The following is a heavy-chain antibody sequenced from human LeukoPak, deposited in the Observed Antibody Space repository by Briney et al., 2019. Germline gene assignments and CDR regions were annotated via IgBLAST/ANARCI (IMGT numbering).Heavy chain of an antibody. V-gene: IGHV4-34*01. CDR2: INHSGST. D-gene: IGHD3-10*01. CDR3: ARSKYYYGSGSYLKYYYYYGMDV. CDR1: GGSFSGYY. Sequence: PSETLSLACAVYGGSFSGYYWSWIRQPPGKGLEWIGEINHSGSTNYNPSLMSRVTISVDTSKNQFSLKLSSVTAADTAVYYCARSKYYYGSGSYLKYYYYYGMDVWGQGTTVTVSS. J-gene: IGHJ6*02.